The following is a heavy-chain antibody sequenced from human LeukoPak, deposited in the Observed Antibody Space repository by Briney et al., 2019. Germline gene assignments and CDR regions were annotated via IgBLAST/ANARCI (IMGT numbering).Heavy chain of an antibody. CDR2: MSYSGSP. V-gene: IGHV4-31*03. J-gene: IGHJ3*02. Sequence: PSQTLPLTCTVSGDSISSGDYYWTWIRQQPGKGLEWIGHMSYSGSPDYNPSLKSRVTFSVDTSKNQFSLRLRSVTAADTAVYYCARDPDFWSGFLIWGQGTMVIVSS. CDR3: ARDPDFWSGFLI. CDR1: GDSISSGDYY. D-gene: IGHD3-3*01.